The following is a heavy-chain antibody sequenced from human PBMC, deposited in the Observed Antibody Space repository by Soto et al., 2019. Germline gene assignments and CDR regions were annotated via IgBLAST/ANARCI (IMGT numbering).Heavy chain of an antibody. V-gene: IGHV4-39*01. Sequence: PSETLSLTCTVSGGSISSSSYYWGWIRQPPGKGLEWIGGIYYSGSTYYNPSLKSRVTISVDTSKNQFSLKLSSVTAADTAVYYCARHKIAAAGDFDYWGQGTLVTVSS. J-gene: IGHJ4*02. CDR2: IYYSGST. D-gene: IGHD6-13*01. CDR3: ARHKIAAAGDFDY. CDR1: GGSISSSSYY.